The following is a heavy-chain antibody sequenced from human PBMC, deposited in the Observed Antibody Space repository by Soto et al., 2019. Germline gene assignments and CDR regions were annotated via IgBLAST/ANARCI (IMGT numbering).Heavy chain of an antibody. Sequence: SETLSLTCTVSGGSISSYYWSWIRQPPGKGKEWIGNIYYSESTNYNPSLKSRVTISVDTSKNQFSLKLSSVTAADTAVYYCATQEVGGSYVYTFDPWGQGTLVTVSS. J-gene: IGHJ5*02. D-gene: IGHD1-26*01. CDR3: ATQEVGGSYVYTFDP. CDR1: GGSISSYY. V-gene: IGHV4-59*08. CDR2: IYYSEST.